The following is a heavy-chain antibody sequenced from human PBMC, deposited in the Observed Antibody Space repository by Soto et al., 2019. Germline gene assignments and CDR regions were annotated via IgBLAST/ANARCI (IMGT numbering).Heavy chain of an antibody. D-gene: IGHD5-12*01. J-gene: IGHJ1*01. CDR1: GITFSTYG. V-gene: IGHV3-30*18. Sequence: QVQLVESGGGVVQPGRSLSLSCTASGITFSTYGMHWVRQAPGKGLEWVAVISYHGSGKYYADSVKGRFSISRDNSDNMLYLQMNSLRAEDSAVYYCAKDRRGHRDGYYFGEYFHHWGQGTLVTVSS. CDR2: ISYHGSGK. CDR3: AKDRRGHRDGYYFGEYFHH.